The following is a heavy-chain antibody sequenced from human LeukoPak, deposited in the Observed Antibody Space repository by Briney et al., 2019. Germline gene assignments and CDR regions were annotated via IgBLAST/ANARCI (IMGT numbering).Heavy chain of an antibody. CDR3: ARDTTVTTSFLRYYYYYMDV. CDR1: GFTFSNYG. V-gene: IGHV3-30*02. CDR2: IRYDETIE. Sequence: PGGSLRLSCAASGFTFSNYGMHWVRQAPGRGLEWVAFIRYDETIENYADSVKGRFTISRDNSKNALFLQMGSLRAEDTAVYYCARDTTVTTSFLRYYYYYMDVWGKGTTVTVSS. J-gene: IGHJ6*03. D-gene: IGHD4-17*01.